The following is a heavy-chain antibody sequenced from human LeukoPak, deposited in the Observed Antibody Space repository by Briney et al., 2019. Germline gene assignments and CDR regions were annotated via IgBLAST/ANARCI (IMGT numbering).Heavy chain of an antibody. V-gene: IGHV3-66*01. CDR2: IDSGGRT. J-gene: IGHJ5*02. D-gene: IGHD1-26*01. Sequence: QTGGSLRLSCAASGFTVNSNDMSWVRQAPGKGLEWVSVIDSGGRTFYADSVKGRFTISRDNSKNTLDLQMNSLRVDDTAVYYCAKEEARWEWFDPWGQGTLVTVSS. CDR3: AKEEARWEWFDP. CDR1: GFTVNSND.